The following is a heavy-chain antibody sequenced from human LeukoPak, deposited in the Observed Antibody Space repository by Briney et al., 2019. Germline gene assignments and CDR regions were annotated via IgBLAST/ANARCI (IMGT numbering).Heavy chain of an antibody. J-gene: IGHJ5*02. Sequence: GGSLRLSCAASGFTFSSYWMSWVRQAPGKGLEWVANIKQDGSEKYYVDSVKGRFTISRDNAKNSLYLQMNNLRAEDTAVYYCAREKTTVTTPWFDPWGQGTLVTVSS. D-gene: IGHD4-17*01. CDR3: AREKTTVTTPWFDP. CDR1: GFTFSSYW. CDR2: IKQDGSEK. V-gene: IGHV3-7*01.